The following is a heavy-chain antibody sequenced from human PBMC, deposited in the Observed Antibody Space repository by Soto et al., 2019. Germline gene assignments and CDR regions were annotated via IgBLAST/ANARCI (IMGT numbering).Heavy chain of an antibody. V-gene: IGHV4-31*03. Sequence: TSETLSLTCTVSGGSISSGGYYWSWIRQHPGKGLEWIGYIYCSGSTYYNPSLKSRVTISVDTSKNQFSLKLSSATAADTAVYYCARARGYYDSSGYYLDYWGQGTLVTVSS. D-gene: IGHD3-22*01. CDR1: GGSISSGGYY. CDR2: IYCSGST. CDR3: ARARGYYDSSGYYLDY. J-gene: IGHJ4*02.